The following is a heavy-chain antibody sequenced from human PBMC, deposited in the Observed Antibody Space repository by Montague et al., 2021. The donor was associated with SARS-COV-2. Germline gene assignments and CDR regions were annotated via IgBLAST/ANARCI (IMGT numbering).Heavy chain of an antibody. CDR2: IYASGGT. D-gene: IGHD2-15*01. CDR3: ARGVVAAPLVVDY. J-gene: IGHJ4*02. Sequence: SETLSLTCSVSGEPISGFFWNWIRQPAGKGLEWIGRIYASGGTDYNPHLESRDTMSVDTSKNQFSLKVNSVTAADTAMYYCARGVVAAPLVVDYWGRGTLVTVAS. CDR1: GEPISGFF. V-gene: IGHV4-4*07.